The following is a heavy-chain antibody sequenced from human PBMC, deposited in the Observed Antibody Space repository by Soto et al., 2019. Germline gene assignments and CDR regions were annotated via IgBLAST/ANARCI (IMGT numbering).Heavy chain of an antibody. D-gene: IGHD5-12*01. CDR1: GFTVSSNY. J-gene: IGHJ4*02. Sequence: PGGSLRLSCAASGFTVSSNYMSWVCQAPGKGLEWVSVIYSGGSTYYADSVKGRFTISRDNSKNTLYLQMNSLRAEDTAVYYCARGGSGNIVAPDFFFDYWGQGTLVTVSS. CDR2: IYSGGST. V-gene: IGHV3-53*01. CDR3: ARGGSGNIVAPDFFFDY.